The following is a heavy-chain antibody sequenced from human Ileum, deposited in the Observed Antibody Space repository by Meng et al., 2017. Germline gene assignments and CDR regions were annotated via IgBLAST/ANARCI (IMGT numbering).Heavy chain of an antibody. Sequence: EVQLVESGGGLVKPGGSLRLYCAASGCTFSNAWLSWVRQAPGKGLEWIARIRRKTDATTTDYVAPVKGRFTISRDDSENTLFLQMNSLKTEDTAVYYCTAEDPQYYFDYWGQGTLVTVSS. CDR3: TAEDPQYYFDY. CDR2: IRRKTDATTT. V-gene: IGHV3-15*01. J-gene: IGHJ4*02. CDR1: GCTFSNAW.